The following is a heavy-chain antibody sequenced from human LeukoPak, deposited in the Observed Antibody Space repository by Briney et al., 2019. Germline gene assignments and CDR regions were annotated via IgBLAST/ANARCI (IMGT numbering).Heavy chain of an antibody. V-gene: IGHV4-59*01. CDR1: GGSISNYY. D-gene: IGHD5-12*01. Sequence: SETLSLTCTVSGGSISNYYWSWIRQPPGKGLEWIGYIYYSGSTNYNPSLKSRVTISVDTSKNQFSLKLSSVTAADTAVYYCARDRGGYSDYWGQGTLVTVSS. J-gene: IGHJ4*02. CDR3: ARDRGGYSDY. CDR2: IYYSGST.